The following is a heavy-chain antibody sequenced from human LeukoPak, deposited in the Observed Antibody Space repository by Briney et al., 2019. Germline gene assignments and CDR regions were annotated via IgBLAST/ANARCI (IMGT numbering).Heavy chain of an antibody. Sequence: GGSLRLFCGASGLNLRDYYMSWMRQAPGKGLEWVSYINSSGSNKLLEDSVQGRFTISRDYAKNTLYLQMNSLTTEYTAFYFYTRGLEMATEKMDYWGQGTLVTVSS. J-gene: IGHJ4*02. CDR3: TRGLEMATEKMDY. CDR1: GLNLRDYY. D-gene: IGHD5-24*01. CDR2: INSSGSNK. V-gene: IGHV3-11*01.